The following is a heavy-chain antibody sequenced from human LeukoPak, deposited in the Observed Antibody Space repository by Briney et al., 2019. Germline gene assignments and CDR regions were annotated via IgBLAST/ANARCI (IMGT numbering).Heavy chain of an antibody. Sequence: GSLRLSCAASGFTVSSNYMTWVRQAPGKGLEWVSVIYSDGRTYYADSVKGSFTISRDNSRNTLHLQMNSLRADDTAVYYCARDSPVPRFGYYYGMDVWGQGTTVTVSS. V-gene: IGHV3-66*01. CDR1: GFTVSSNY. CDR3: ARDSPVPRFGYYYGMDV. J-gene: IGHJ6*02. D-gene: IGHD2-2*01. CDR2: IYSDGRT.